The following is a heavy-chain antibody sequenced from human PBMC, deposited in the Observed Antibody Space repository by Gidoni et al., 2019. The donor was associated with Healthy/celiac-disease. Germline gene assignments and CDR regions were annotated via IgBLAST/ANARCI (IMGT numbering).Heavy chain of an antibody. CDR2: ISSSSSYI. CDR1: GFTFSSYS. Sequence: EVQLVESGGGLVKPGGSLRLSCAASGFTFSSYSMNWVRQAPGKGLEWVSSISSSSSYIYYADSVKGRFTISRDNAKNSLYLQMNSLRAEDTAVYYCARDPSVGATSFDYWGQGTLVTVSS. V-gene: IGHV3-21*01. D-gene: IGHD1-26*01. J-gene: IGHJ4*02. CDR3: ARDPSVGATSFDY.